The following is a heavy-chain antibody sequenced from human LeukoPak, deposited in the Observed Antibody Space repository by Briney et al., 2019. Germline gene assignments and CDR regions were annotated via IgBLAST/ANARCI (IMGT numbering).Heavy chain of an antibody. CDR3: ARLTGSYYPY. CDR1: GFTFSNYE. Sequence: GGSLRLSCAASGFTFSNYEMNWVRQAPGKGLEWVSHVSSSGSTIYYADSVKGRFTISRDNAKNSLYLQMNSLRAEDTAVYYCARLTGSYYPYWGQGTLVTVSS. D-gene: IGHD1-26*01. V-gene: IGHV3-48*03. CDR2: VSSSGSTI. J-gene: IGHJ4*02.